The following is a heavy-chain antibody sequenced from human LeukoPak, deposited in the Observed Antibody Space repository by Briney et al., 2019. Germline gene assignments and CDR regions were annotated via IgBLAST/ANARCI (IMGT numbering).Heavy chain of an antibody. D-gene: IGHD5-18*01. Sequence: ASVKVSCKASGYTFTSYGISWVRQAPGQGLEWMGGIIPIFGTANYAQKFQGRVTITADKSTSAAYMELSSLRSEDTAVYYCARASGYSYGPIDYWGQGTLVTVSS. CDR2: IIPIFGTA. CDR3: ARASGYSYGPIDY. J-gene: IGHJ4*02. CDR1: GYTFTSYG. V-gene: IGHV1-69*06.